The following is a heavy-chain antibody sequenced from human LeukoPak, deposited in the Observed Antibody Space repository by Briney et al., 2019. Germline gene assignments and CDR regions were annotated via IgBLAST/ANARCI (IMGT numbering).Heavy chain of an antibody. CDR3: ARDPVRYDSSGYFDY. CDR2: ISSSSSYI. D-gene: IGHD3-22*01. CDR1: GFTFSSYS. V-gene: IGHV3-21*01. Sequence: PGGSLRLSCAASGFTFSSYSMNWVRQAPGKGLEWVSSISSSSSYIYYADSVKGRFTISRDNAKNSLYLQMDSLRAEDTAVYYCARDPVRYDSSGYFDYWGQGTLVTVSS. J-gene: IGHJ4*02.